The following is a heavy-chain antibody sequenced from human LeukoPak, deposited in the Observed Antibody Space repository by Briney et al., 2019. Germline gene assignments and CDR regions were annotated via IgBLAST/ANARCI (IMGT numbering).Heavy chain of an antibody. J-gene: IGHJ4*02. CDR2: IYSGGAI. D-gene: IGHD1-14*01. CDR3: ARRPGN. V-gene: IGHV3-53*01. CDR1: GFAVGSNY. Sequence: GGSLRLSCVASGFAVGSNYMSRVRQAPGKGLEWVSLIYSGGAIRYADSVKGRFTISRDSSKNTLFLQLNDLTVEDTARYYCARRPGNWGQGTLVTVSS.